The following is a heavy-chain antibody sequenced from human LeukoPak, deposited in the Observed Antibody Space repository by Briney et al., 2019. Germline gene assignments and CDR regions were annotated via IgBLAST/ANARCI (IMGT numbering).Heavy chain of an antibody. CDR1: GFTFGDYA. Sequence: GGSLRLSCTASGFTFGDYAMSWVRQAPGKGLEWVGFIRSKAYGGTTEYAASVKGIFTISRDDSKSIAYLQMNSLKTEDTAVYYCTRSFVVVPAAMSNADAFDIWGQGTMVTVSS. J-gene: IGHJ3*02. V-gene: IGHV3-49*04. D-gene: IGHD2-2*01. CDR3: TRSFVVVPAAMSNADAFDI. CDR2: IRSKAYGGTT.